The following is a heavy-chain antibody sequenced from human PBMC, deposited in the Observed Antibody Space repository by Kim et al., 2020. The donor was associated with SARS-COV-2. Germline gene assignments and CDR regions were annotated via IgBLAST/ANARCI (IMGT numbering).Heavy chain of an antibody. V-gene: IGHV3-13*04. CDR2: IGTAGDT. Sequence: GGSLRLSCAASGFTFSSYDMHWVRQATGKGLEWVSAIGTAGDTYYPGSVKGRFTISSENAKNYLYLQMNSLRAGDTAVYYCARVRPRIAVAGYYYYYGMDVWGQGTTVTVSS. CDR3: ARVRPRIAVAGYYYYYGMDV. CDR1: GFTFSSYD. D-gene: IGHD6-19*01. J-gene: IGHJ6*02.